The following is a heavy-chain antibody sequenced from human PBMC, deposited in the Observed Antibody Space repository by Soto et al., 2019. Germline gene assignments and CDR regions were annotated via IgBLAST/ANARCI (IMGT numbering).Heavy chain of an antibody. J-gene: IGHJ4*02. CDR3: TTESGLELYGGVDFDY. CDR1: GFTFSNAW. D-gene: IGHD5-12*01. CDR2: IKSKTDGGTT. Sequence: PVGSLRLSCAASGFTFSNAWMSWVRQAPGKGLEWVGRIKSKTDGGTTDYAAPVKGRFTISRDDSKNTLYLQMNSLKTEDTAVYYCTTESGLELYGGVDFDYWGQGTLVTVSS. V-gene: IGHV3-15*01.